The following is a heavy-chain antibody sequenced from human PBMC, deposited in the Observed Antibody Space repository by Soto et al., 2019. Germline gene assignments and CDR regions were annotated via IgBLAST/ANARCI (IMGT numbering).Heavy chain of an antibody. CDR1: GFTFSSYG. Sequence: PGGSLRLSCAASGFTFSSYGMHWVRQAPGKGLEWVAVISYDGSTYYADSVKGRFTISRDNSKNTLYLQMNSLRAEDAAVYYCAKDLVGSNADYFDYWGQGTLVTVSS. V-gene: IGHV3-30*12. CDR2: ISYDGST. J-gene: IGHJ4*02. D-gene: IGHD2-15*01. CDR3: AKDLVGSNADYFDY.